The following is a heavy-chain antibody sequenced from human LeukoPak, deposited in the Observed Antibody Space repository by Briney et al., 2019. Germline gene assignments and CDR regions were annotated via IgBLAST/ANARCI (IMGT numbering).Heavy chain of an antibody. CDR3: ARTGYSSSWYWANWFDP. CDR1: GFTFSSYS. J-gene: IGHJ5*02. Sequence: GGSLRLSCAASGFTFSSYSMNWVRQAPGKGLEWVSYISSSSSTIYYADSVKGRFTISRDNAKNSLYLQMNSLRAEDTAVYYCARTGYSSSWYWANWFDPWGQGTLVTVSS. D-gene: IGHD6-13*01. V-gene: IGHV3-48*04. CDR2: ISSSSSTI.